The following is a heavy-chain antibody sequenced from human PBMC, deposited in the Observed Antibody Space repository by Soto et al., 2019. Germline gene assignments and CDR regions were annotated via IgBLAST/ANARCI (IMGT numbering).Heavy chain of an antibody. CDR3: ARALERSYCSQCSVHSGWFDP. Sequence: SETLSLTCSVSAGSLSSYYWSWIRQPPGKGLEWIGYIYYSSTTNYNPSLRSRVTISVDTPKNQFTLTLNSVTASDTAVYFCARALERSYCSQCSVHSGWFDPWGQGILVTVTS. CDR2: IYYSSTT. CDR1: AGSLSSYY. J-gene: IGHJ5*02. V-gene: IGHV4-59*01. D-gene: IGHD2-15*01.